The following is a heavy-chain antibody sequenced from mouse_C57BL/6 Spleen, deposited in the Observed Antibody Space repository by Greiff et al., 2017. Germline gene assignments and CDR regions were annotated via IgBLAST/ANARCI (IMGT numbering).Heavy chain of an antibody. CDR1: GYTFTSYW. Sequence: QVQLKQPGAELVKPGASVKLSCKASGYTFTSYWMQWVKQRPGQGLEWIGEIDPSDSYTNYNQKFKGKATLTVDKSSSTAYMQLSSLTSEDSAVYYCARRGGYYTYAMDYWGQGTSVTVSS. V-gene: IGHV1-50*01. CDR2: IDPSDSYT. J-gene: IGHJ4*01. D-gene: IGHD2-3*01. CDR3: ARRGGYYTYAMDY.